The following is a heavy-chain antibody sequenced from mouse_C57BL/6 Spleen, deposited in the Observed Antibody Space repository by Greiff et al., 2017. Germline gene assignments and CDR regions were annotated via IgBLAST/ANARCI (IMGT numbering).Heavy chain of an antibody. Sequence: VQLQESGGDLVKPGGSLKLSCAASGFTFSSYGLSWVRQTPDKRLEWVATISSGGSYTYYPDSVKVRFTISRDNDKNTLYLQMSSLKSEDTARYYCARYGNYAMDYWGQGTSVTVSS. CDR3: ARYGNYAMDY. CDR2: ISSGGSYT. D-gene: IGHD2-1*01. V-gene: IGHV5-6*01. CDR1: GFTFSSYG. J-gene: IGHJ4*01.